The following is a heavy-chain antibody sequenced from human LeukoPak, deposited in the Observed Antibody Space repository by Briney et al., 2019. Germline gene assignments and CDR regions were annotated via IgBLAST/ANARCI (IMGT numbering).Heavy chain of an antibody. Sequence: PGGSLRLSCAASGFSLNDHFMDWVRQAPGKGLEWVGRGRNKAKSYATEYAASVKGRFTISRDESKNSLYLQMNSLKSEDTAVYYCGRAANRDNYYYAMGVWGRGTTVTVSS. CDR3: GRAANRDNYYYAMGV. D-gene: IGHD2-15*01. V-gene: IGHV3-72*01. J-gene: IGHJ6*02. CDR1: GFSLNDHF. CDR2: GRNKAKSYAT.